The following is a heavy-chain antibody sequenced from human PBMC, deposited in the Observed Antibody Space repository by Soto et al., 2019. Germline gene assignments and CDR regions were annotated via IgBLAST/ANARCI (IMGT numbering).Heavy chain of an antibody. CDR1: GFIFSNYA. D-gene: IGHD2-15*01. J-gene: IGHJ4*02. CDR3: AKDTGRGGGSGFDY. V-gene: IGHV3-23*01. Sequence: EVQLLESGGGLVQPGGSLRLSCAPSGFIFSNYAMSWVRQARGKGLEWVSAISGSGADTYYTESVKGRFTISRDNFKNTLYLQMNSLRVEDTAVYYCAKDTGRGGGSGFDYWGQGILVTVSS. CDR2: ISGSGADT.